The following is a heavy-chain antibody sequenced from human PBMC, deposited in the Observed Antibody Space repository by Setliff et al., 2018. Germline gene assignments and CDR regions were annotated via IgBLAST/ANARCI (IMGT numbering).Heavy chain of an antibody. CDR1: GGTFGSYA. V-gene: IGHV1-69*05. CDR3: ARLGLDYYDSSGYPTAAFDI. J-gene: IGHJ3*02. CDR2: IIPIFGTA. D-gene: IGHD3-22*01. Sequence: ASVKVSCKASGGTFGSYAISWVRQAPGQGLEWMGGIIPIFGTANYAQKFQGRVTITTDESTSTAYMELSSLRSEDTAVYYCARLGLDYYDSSGYPTAAFDIWGQGTMVTVSS.